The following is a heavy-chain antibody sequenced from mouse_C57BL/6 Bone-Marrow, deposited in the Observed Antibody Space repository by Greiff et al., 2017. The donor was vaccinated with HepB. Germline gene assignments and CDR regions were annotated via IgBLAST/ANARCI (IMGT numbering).Heavy chain of an antibody. Sequence: VQLQQSGPVLVKPGASVKMSCKASGYTFTDYYMNWVKQSHGKSLEWIGVINPYNGGTSYNQKFKGKATLTVDKSSSTAYMELNSLTSEDSAVYYCAETGTRCYAMDYWGQGTSVTVSS. CDR3: AETGTRCYAMDY. CDR1: GYTFTDYY. CDR2: INPYNGGT. V-gene: IGHV1-19*01. J-gene: IGHJ4*01. D-gene: IGHD4-1*01.